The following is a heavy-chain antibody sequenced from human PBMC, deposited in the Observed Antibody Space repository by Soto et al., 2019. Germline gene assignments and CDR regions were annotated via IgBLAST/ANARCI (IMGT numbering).Heavy chain of an antibody. D-gene: IGHD5-12*01. V-gene: IGHV2-5*02. CDR1: GFSLSTSGVG. J-gene: IGHJ4*02. Sequence: SGPSGEPTQTLTLTCTFSGFSLSTSGVGVGWIRQPPGKALEWLALIYWDDDKRYSPSLKSRLTITKDTSKNQVVLTMTNMDPVDTATYYCAHRRGGYSGYDGPPNYWGQGTLVTVSS. CDR3: AHRRGGYSGYDGPPNY. CDR2: IYWDDDK.